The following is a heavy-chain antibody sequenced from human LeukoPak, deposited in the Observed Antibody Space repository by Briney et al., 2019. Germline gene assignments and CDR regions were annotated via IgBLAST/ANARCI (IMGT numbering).Heavy chain of an antibody. CDR2: IYYSGST. D-gene: IGHD3-10*01. CDR3: ASVITMVQGVIRWGFDY. CDR1: GGSLSSSSYY. Sequence: PSETLSLTCTVSGGSLSSSSYYWGSIRQPPGKGLEWIGRIYYSGSTYYHPSLKSRLNICGDTSKNQFSLKLRSVTAADTAVYYCASVITMVQGVIRWGFDYWGQGTLVTVSS. J-gene: IGHJ4*02. V-gene: IGHV4-39*01.